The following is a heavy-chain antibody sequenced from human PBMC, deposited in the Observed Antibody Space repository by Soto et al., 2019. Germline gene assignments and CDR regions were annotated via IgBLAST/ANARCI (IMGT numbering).Heavy chain of an antibody. J-gene: IGHJ5*02. CDR2: LTFDGTIT. CDR3: AKDPYSSAWVPDH. V-gene: IGHV3-30*18. D-gene: IGHD6-19*01. CDR1: GFTFSSYG. Sequence: QVQLVESGGGVVQPWESRILSCTASGFTFSSYGMHWVRQAPVKGLEWVAALTFDGTITYYSDSVKGRFSISRENSKNILHLQMHSLRAEDTALYYCAKDPYSSAWVPDHWGPVTLGTVSS.